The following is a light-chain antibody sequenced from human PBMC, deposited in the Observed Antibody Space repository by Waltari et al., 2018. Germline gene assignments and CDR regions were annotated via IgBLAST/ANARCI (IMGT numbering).Light chain of an antibody. CDR2: AAA. V-gene: IGKV1-9*01. CDR3: QGLNSNQWA. J-gene: IGKJ1*01. Sequence: IQLTQSPSSLSASVGDRVTITCRASQGTNNYLAWYQQKPGKAPKLLSCAAATLQSVVPSRVSGSGSGTDFTLTVSSLQPEGFATYDGQGLNSNQWAFGQGTKVEI. CDR1: QGTNNY.